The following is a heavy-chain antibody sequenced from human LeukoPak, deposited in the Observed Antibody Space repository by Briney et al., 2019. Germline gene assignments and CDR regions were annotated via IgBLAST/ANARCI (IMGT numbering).Heavy chain of an antibody. J-gene: IGHJ4*02. V-gene: IGHV4-4*07. Sequence: KASETLSLTCTVSGGSISSYYWSWIRQPAGKGLEWIGRIYTSGSTNYNPSLKSRVTMSVDTSKNQFSLKLSSVTAADTAVYYCAVKKGVDYDFWSGYYADWGQGTLVTVSS. D-gene: IGHD3-3*01. CDR3: AVKKGVDYDFWSGYYAD. CDR1: GGSISSYY. CDR2: IYTSGST.